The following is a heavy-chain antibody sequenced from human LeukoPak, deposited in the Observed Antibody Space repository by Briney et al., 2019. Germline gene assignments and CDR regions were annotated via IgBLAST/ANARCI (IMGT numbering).Heavy chain of an antibody. J-gene: IGHJ4*02. CDR1: RFTLCSYS. V-gene: IGHV3-53*01. Sequence: PGGSLRLSCAASRFTLCSYSMRWVRQAPGKGLEWVSGIYSGGITYDADSVKGRFTISRDNSKNTLYLQMNSLRAEDTAVYYCARGRSYSSGMYYFDYWGQGTLVTVSS. CDR2: IYSGGIT. D-gene: IGHD6-19*01. CDR3: ARGRSYSSGMYYFDY.